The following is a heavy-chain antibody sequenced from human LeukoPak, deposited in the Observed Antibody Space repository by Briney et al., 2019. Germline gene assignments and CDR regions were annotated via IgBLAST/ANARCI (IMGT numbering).Heavy chain of an antibody. CDR3: ANWIGSSSRDY. D-gene: IGHD6-6*01. CDR1: GFTFSTYA. CDR2: INSNGDEI. Sequence: GGSLRLSCAASGFTFSTYAMTWVRQAPGKGLEWVSGINSNGDEIYYADSVRGRFTISRDNSNNALYLQMDSLRAEDTAVYYCANWIGSSSRDYWGQGTLVTVCS. V-gene: IGHV3-23*01. J-gene: IGHJ4*02.